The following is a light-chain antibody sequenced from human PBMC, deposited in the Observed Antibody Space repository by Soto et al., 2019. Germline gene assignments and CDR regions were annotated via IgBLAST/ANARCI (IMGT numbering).Light chain of an antibody. CDR3: QQYGSSLFT. Sequence: EIVLTQSPGTLSLSPGERATLSCRTSQSVSSSYLAWYQQKPGQTPRLLIYGASTRATGIPDRFSGSGSGTDFTLTLSRLEPEDFAVYYCQQYGSSLFTFGPGTTVDLK. V-gene: IGKV3-20*01. CDR1: QSVSSSY. CDR2: GAS. J-gene: IGKJ3*01.